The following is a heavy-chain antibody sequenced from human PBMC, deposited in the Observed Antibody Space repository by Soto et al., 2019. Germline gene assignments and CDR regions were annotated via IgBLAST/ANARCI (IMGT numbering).Heavy chain of an antibody. D-gene: IGHD2-21*02. CDR2: IYYSGST. CDR3: VRQRTSVVTQAYFDV. CDR1: GDSISSRSYY. J-gene: IGHJ4*02. V-gene: IGHV4-39*01. Sequence: KPSETLSLTCTVTGDSISSRSYYWGWIRQPPGKGLEWIGSIYYSGSTYNNPSLRSRVSMSIDTSKDQFSLKLKSVTAADTALYFCVRQRTSVVTQAYFDVWSPGSLVTVSS.